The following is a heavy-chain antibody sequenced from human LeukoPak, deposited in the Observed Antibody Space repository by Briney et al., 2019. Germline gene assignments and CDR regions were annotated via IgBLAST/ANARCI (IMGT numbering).Heavy chain of an antibody. V-gene: IGHV4-30-2*01. CDR2: IYHSGST. Sequence: SETLSLTCTVSGGSISSGGYYWSWIRQPPGKGLEWIGYIYHSGSTYYNPSLKSRVTISVDRSKNQFSLKLSSVTAADTAVYYCARDKGRYSSSWYLGFDPWGQGTLVTVSS. J-gene: IGHJ5*02. CDR1: GGSISSGGYY. D-gene: IGHD6-13*01. CDR3: ARDKGRYSSSWYLGFDP.